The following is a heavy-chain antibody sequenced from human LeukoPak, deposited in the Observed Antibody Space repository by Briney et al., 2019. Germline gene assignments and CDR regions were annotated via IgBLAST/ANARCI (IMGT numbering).Heavy chain of an antibody. CDR3: ARGGQYYYDSSGYFDY. CDR1: GGTFSSYA. Sequence: EASVKVSCKASGGTFSSYAISWVRQAPGQGLEWMGGIIPIFGTANYAQKFQGRVTITADESTSTAYMELSSLRSEDTAVYYCARGGQYYYDSSGYFDYWGQGTLVTVSS. V-gene: IGHV1-69*01. J-gene: IGHJ4*02. D-gene: IGHD3-22*01. CDR2: IIPIFGTA.